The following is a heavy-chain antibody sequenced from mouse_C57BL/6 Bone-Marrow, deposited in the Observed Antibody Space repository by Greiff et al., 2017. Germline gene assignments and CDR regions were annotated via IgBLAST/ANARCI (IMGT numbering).Heavy chain of an antibody. D-gene: IGHD1-1*01. Sequence: QVQLQQPGAELVRPGTSVKLSCKASGYTFTSYWMHWVKQRPGQGLEWIGVIDPSDSYTNYNQKFKGKATLTVDTSSSTAYMQLSSLTSEDSAVYYCAREGVITTVVAPDYWGQGTTLTVSS. CDR3: AREGVITTVVAPDY. J-gene: IGHJ2*01. CDR1: GYTFTSYW. V-gene: IGHV1-59*01. CDR2: IDPSDSYT.